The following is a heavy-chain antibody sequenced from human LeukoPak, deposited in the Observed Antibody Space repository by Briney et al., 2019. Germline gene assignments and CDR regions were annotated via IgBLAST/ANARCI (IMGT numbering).Heavy chain of an antibody. D-gene: IGHD1-26*01. CDR2: IYYSGST. V-gene: IGHV4-39*07. Sequence: TSETLSLTCTVSGGSISSSSYYWGWIRQPPGKGLEWIGSIYYSGSTYYNPSLKSRVTISVDTSKNQFSLKLSSVTAADTAVYHCARGPMWARADYWGQGTLVTVSS. J-gene: IGHJ4*02. CDR1: GGSISSSSYY. CDR3: ARGPMWARADY.